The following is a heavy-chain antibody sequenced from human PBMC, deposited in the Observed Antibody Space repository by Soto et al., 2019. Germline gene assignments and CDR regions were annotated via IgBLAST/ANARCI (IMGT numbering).Heavy chain of an antibody. D-gene: IGHD6-19*01. CDR1: GFTFSSYA. CDR3: AKSRAFSSGLPDY. Sequence: EVQLLESGGGLVQPGGSLRLSCAASGFTFSSYAMSWVRQAPGKGLEWVSAISGSGGSTYYADSVKGRFTISRDTSNNTLYLQMNSLRAGDTAVYYCAKSRAFSSGLPDYWGQGTPVTVSA. J-gene: IGHJ4*02. V-gene: IGHV3-23*01. CDR2: ISGSGGST.